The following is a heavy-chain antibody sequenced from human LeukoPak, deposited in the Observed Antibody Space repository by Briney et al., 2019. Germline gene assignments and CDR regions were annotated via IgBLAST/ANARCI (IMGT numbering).Heavy chain of an antibody. Sequence: ASVKVSCKASGYTFANYYIHLVRQAPGQGLEWMGIINPSGGSTNYAQKFQGRVSMTRDTSTSTVYMELSSLRSEDTAMYWCARGYYDSSGYDPGLGYWGQGTLVTVSS. J-gene: IGHJ4*02. CDR2: INPSGGST. CDR3: ARGYYDSSGYDPGLGY. D-gene: IGHD3-22*01. V-gene: IGHV1-46*01. CDR1: GYTFANYY.